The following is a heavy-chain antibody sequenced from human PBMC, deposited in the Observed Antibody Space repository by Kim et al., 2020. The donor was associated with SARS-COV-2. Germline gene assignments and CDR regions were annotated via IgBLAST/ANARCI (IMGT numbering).Heavy chain of an antibody. CDR3: ALTDTVVGYYYDY. V-gene: IGHV1-69*02. Sequence: CAQKLQGRVTITADKSTSTAYMELSRLRSEDTAVYYCALTDTVVGYYYDYWGQGTLVTVSS. D-gene: IGHD2-21*01. J-gene: IGHJ4*02.